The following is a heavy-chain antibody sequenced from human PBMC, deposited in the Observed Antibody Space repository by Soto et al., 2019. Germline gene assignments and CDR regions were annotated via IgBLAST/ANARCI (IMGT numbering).Heavy chain of an antibody. D-gene: IGHD3-16*02. V-gene: IGHV3-33*01. CDR3: ARDLDDYVWGSYRGGLWFDP. Sequence: VAVIWYDGSNKYYADSVKGRFTISRDNSKNTLYLQMNSLRAEDTAVYYCARDLDDYVWGSYRGGLWFDPWGQGTLVTVSS. CDR2: IWYDGSNK. J-gene: IGHJ5*02.